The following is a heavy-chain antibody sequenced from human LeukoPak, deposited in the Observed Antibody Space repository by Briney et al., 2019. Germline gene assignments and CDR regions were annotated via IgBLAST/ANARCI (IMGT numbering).Heavy chain of an antibody. CDR3: VRLLDLDF. CDR1: GFTFSNYW. V-gene: IGHV3-74*01. D-gene: IGHD3-3*01. CDR2: INIDGSTT. Sequence: GGSLRLSCAASGFTFSNYWMHWVRQAPGKGLVWVSRINIDGSTTDYAGSVEGRFTISRDNAKNTLYLQMNSLRAEDTAVYYCVRLLDLDFWGQGTLVTVSS. J-gene: IGHJ4*02.